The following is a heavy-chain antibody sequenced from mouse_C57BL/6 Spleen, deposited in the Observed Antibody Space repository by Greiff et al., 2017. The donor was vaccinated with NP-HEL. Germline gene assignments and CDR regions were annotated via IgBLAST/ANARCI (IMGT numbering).Heavy chain of an antibody. V-gene: IGHV1-80*01. CDR2: IYPGDGDT. Sequence: QVQLQQSGAELVKPGASVKISCKASGYAFSSYWMNWVKQRPGKGLEWIGQIYPGDGDTNYNGKFKGKATLTADKSSSPAYMQLSSLTSEDSSVYFCARKGAYDYPSCAYWGQGTLVTVSA. J-gene: IGHJ3*01. D-gene: IGHD2-4*01. CDR3: ARKGAYDYPSCAY. CDR1: GYAFSSYW.